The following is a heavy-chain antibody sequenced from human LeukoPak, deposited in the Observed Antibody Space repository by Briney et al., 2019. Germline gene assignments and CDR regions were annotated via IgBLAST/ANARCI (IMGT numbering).Heavy chain of an antibody. Sequence: GGSLRLSCAASGFTFSSRWMHWVRQAPGKGPVWVSRINIDGSITTYADSVKGRFTISRDNAKSTLYLQMNRLRAEDTAVYYCARQRAVAANIIDNWGQGTRVTLSS. J-gene: IGHJ4*02. V-gene: IGHV3-74*01. D-gene: IGHD6-19*01. CDR2: INIDGSIT. CDR1: GFTFSSRW. CDR3: ARQRAVAANIIDN.